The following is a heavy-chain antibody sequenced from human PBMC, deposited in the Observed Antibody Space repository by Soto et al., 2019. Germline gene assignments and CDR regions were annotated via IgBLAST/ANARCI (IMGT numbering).Heavy chain of an antibody. V-gene: IGHV1-3*01. CDR3: SRVDPGETSPFDH. Sequence: ASVKVSCKASGYSFTDHYIHWVRQAPGQRLEWMGWINAGNGNTKYSQSFQGRVTFTRDTSTSTVYMELSGLRSDDTAVYYCSRVDPGETSPFDHWGQGTLVTVSS. CDR2: INAGNGNT. J-gene: IGHJ4*02. CDR1: GYSFTDHY. D-gene: IGHD3-10*01.